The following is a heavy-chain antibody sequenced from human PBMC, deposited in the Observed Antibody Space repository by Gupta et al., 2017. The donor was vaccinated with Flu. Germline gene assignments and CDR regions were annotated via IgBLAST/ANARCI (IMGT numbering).Heavy chain of an antibody. D-gene: IGHD1-26*01. J-gene: IGHJ4*02. CDR3: AVRDSGSYGGLHVRDY. CDR2: IYYSGST. Sequence: QLQMQESGQGLVKPSETTSLTCTGSGGSIRSSSYYWGWIGQPPGKGLEWIGRIYYSGSTYYTPSLKSRVTISVDTSKNQFSRKLSSVTAADTAVYYCAVRDSGSYGGLHVRDYWGQGTLVTVSS. CDR1: GGSIRSSSYY. V-gene: IGHV4-39*05.